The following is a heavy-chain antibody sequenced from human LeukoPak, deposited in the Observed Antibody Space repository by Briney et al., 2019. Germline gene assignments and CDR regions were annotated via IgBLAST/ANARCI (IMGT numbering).Heavy chain of an antibody. CDR3: ARDRGTYYYDSSGFDY. D-gene: IGHD3-22*01. J-gene: IGHJ4*02. CDR2: IYYSGST. V-gene: IGHV4-39*02. Sequence: SETLSLTCTVSGGSISSSSYYWGWIRQPPGKGLEWIGSIYYSGSTYYNPSLKSRVTISVDTSKNQFSLKLSSVTAADTAVYYCARDRGTYYYDSSGFDYWGQGTLVTVSS. CDR1: GGSISSSSYY.